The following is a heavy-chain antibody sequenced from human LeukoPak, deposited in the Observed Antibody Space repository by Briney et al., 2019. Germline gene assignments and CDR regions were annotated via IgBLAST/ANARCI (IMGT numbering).Heavy chain of an antibody. Sequence: GSLRLSCAASGFTFSNYYMNWVRQAPGKGLEWVANIKQDGSEKYYVDSVKGRFTISRDNAKNSLYLQMNSLRDEDTAVYYCAREASAFDYWGQGTPVTVSP. CDR3: AREASAFDY. J-gene: IGHJ4*02. CDR1: GFTFSNYY. CDR2: IKQDGSEK. V-gene: IGHV3-7*05.